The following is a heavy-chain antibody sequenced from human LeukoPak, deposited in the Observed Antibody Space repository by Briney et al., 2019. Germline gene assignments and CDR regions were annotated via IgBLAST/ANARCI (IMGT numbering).Heavy chain of an antibody. V-gene: IGHV1-69*13. CDR2: IIPIFGTA. CDR3: AREKGYAIEYFQH. CDR1: GGTFSSYA. J-gene: IGHJ1*01. D-gene: IGHD5-12*01. Sequence: SVKVSCKASGGTFSSYAISWVRQAPGQGLEWMGGIIPIFGTANYARKFQGRVTITADESTSTAYMELSSLRSEDTAVYYCAREKGYAIEYFQHWGQGTLVTVSS.